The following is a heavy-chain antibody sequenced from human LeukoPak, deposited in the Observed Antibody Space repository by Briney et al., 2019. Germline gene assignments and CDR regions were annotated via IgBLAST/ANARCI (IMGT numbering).Heavy chain of an antibody. CDR2: IWYDGSNK. V-gene: IGHV3-33*01. CDR3: ARDRNGLHDY. CDR1: GFIFSSYG. J-gene: IGHJ4*02. D-gene: IGHD2-15*01. Sequence: GRSLRLSCAASGFIFSSYGMHWVRQAPGKGLEWVAVIWYDGSNKYHADSVKGRFTISRDNSKNTLYLQMNSLRAEDTAVYYCARDRNGLHDYWGQGTLVTVSS.